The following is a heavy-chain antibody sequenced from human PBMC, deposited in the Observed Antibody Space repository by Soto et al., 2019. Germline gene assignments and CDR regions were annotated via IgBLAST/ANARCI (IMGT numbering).Heavy chain of an antibody. CDR1: GGSFGDYY. CDR2: IYRGGST. V-gene: IGHV4-34*01. CDR3: ARGAYRYCSSTSCPEFDY. Sequence: SETMPLTCAVYGGSFGDYYWRCIRQPPGKGLEWIGYIYRGGSTNYNPSLKSRVTISVDTSKNQFSLKLSSVTAADTAVYYCARGAYRYCSSTSCPEFDYWGQGTLVTVSS. D-gene: IGHD2-2*01. J-gene: IGHJ4*02.